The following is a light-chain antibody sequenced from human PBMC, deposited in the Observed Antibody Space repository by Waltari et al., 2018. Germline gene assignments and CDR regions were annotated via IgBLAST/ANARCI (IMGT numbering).Light chain of an antibody. CDR2: AAS. Sequence: DIQMTQSPSSLSASVGDTVTVTCRASQNIRTHLNWYQQKPATAPKLLIYAASTLHRGVPSRFSGSGSGTDFTLTISSLQPDDFATYSCQQYNNYTPKTFGQGTKVDIK. J-gene: IGKJ1*01. CDR1: QNIRTH. CDR3: QQYNNYTPKT. V-gene: IGKV1-5*01.